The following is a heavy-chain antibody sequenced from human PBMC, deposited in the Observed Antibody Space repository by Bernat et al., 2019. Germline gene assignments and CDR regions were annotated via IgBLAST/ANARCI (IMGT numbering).Heavy chain of an antibody. CDR2: IYYSGST. D-gene: IGHD3-22*01. V-gene: IGHV4-39*01. CDR1: GGSISSSSYY. CDR3: ARLLYYYDSSGYYHHFDY. Sequence: QLQLQESGPGLVKPSETLSLTCTVSGGSISSSSYYWGWIRQPPGKGLEWIGSIYYSGSTYYNPSLKSRVTISVDTSKNQFSLKLSSVTAADTAVYYCARLLYYYDSSGYYHHFDYWGQGTLVTVSS. J-gene: IGHJ4*02.